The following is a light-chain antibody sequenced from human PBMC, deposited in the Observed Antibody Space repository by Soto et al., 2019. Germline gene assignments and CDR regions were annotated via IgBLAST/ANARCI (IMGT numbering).Light chain of an antibody. CDR1: QSVNTY. J-gene: IGKJ4*01. CDR2: DAS. V-gene: IGKV3-11*01. CDR3: QQRSHWPPLT. Sequence: EIVLTQSPATLSLSPGERATLSCRASQSVNTYLAWYQQKPGQAPRLLIYDASNRASGIPARFSGSGSGTDFTLTISRLEPEDFAVYYCQQRSHWPPLTFGGGNKVEMK.